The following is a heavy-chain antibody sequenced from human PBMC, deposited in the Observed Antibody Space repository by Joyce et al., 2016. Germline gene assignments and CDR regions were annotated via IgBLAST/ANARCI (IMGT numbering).Heavy chain of an antibody. CDR1: GYTFTNYG. CDR3: ARDCSASSCFSFHYFGMDV. CDR2: ISASSGNT. J-gene: IGHJ6*02. V-gene: IGHV1-18*01. Sequence: QVELVQSGVEVKKPGASVKVSCRASGYTFTNYGVTWVRQAPGQGLEWMGWISASSGNTNYVQKFQGRVTMTTDTSTSTAYMELRSLRSDDTAIYYCARDCSASSCFSFHYFGMDVWGQGTTVTVSS. D-gene: IGHD2-21*01.